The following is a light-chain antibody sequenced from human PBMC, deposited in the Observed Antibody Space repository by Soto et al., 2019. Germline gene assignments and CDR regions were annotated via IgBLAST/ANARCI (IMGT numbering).Light chain of an antibody. CDR3: SSYTSMDTVI. CDR2: EVS. J-gene: IGLJ2*01. V-gene: IGLV2-14*03. CDR1: SSDVGGYNF. Sequence: QSVLTQPASVFGSPGQSITFSRTGTSSDVGGYNFVSWYQQHPGKAPKLMIYEVSSRPSGVSNRFSGSKSGDTASLTISGLQPEDEADYYCSSYTSMDTVIFGGGTKVTVL.